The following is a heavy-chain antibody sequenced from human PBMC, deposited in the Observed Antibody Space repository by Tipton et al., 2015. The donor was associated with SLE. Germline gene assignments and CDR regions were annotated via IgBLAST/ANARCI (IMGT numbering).Heavy chain of an antibody. V-gene: IGHV3-30*04. J-gene: IGHJ5*02. CDR3: ASRNYYDSSGYRYNWFDP. D-gene: IGHD3-22*01. Sequence: SLRLSCAASEFTFSSYVMHWVRQAPGKGLDWVALISNDGSTTYYADTVKGRFTISRDNSKNTLYLQMNSLRAEDTAVYYCASRNYYDSSGYRYNWFDPWGQGTLVTVSS. CDR2: ISNDGSTT. CDR1: EFTFSSYV.